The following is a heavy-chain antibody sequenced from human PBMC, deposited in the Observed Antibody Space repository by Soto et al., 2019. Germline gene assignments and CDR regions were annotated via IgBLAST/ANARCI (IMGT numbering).Heavy chain of an antibody. Sequence: SETLSLTCTVSGGSISSYYWSWIRQPPGKGLEWIGYIYYSGSTNYNPSLKSRVTISVDTSKNQFSLKLSSVTAADTAVYYCARQEGYCTNGVCYSLNFDYWGQGTLVTVSS. J-gene: IGHJ4*02. CDR3: ARQEGYCTNGVCYSLNFDY. V-gene: IGHV4-59*08. D-gene: IGHD2-8*01. CDR2: IYYSGST. CDR1: GGSISSYY.